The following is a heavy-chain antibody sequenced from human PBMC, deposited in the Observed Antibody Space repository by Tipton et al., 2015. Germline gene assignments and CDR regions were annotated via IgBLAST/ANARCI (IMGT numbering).Heavy chain of an antibody. Sequence: TLSLTCTVSGGSISSNDYYWGWIRQPPGKGLEWIGNIYYSGSTKYNPSLKSRVTISVDTSKNQFSLKLSSVTAADTAVYYCARLRETYGSDSDNWFDPWGQGTLVTVSS. J-gene: IGHJ5*02. V-gene: IGHV4-61*05. D-gene: IGHD3-10*01. CDR2: IYYSGST. CDR1: GGSISSNDYY. CDR3: ARLRETYGSDSDNWFDP.